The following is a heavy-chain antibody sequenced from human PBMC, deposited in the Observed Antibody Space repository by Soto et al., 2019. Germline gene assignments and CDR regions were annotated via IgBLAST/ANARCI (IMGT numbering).Heavy chain of an antibody. D-gene: IGHD3-16*01. CDR2: TSYDGSDK. CDR1: GFTFRSYV. CDR3: ARWGTTGGLDV. J-gene: IGHJ1*01. V-gene: IGHV3-30*19. Sequence: QVHLVESGGGVVQPGTSLRVSCVGSGFTFRSYVIHWVHQAPGKGLEWVALTSYDGSDKYYDDSVRGRFTISRDNSRNTVDLQMDSLRLEDTALYYCARWGTTGGLDVWGQGTLVSVSS.